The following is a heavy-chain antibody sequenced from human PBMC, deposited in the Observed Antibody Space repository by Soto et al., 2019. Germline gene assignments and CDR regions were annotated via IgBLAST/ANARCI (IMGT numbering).Heavy chain of an antibody. Sequence: QVQLVESGGGVVQPGRSLRLSCAASGFTFSSYGMHWVRQAPGQGLEWVAVISYDGSNEYYADTVKGRFTISRDNSKNSPDMQMNSLRAEDTAVYYGAKDRGTFGAYQSSSDDDNGMDVWGQGTTVTVSS. CDR3: AKDRGTFGAYQSSSDDDNGMDV. CDR1: GFTFSSYG. V-gene: IGHV3-30*18. J-gene: IGHJ6*02. D-gene: IGHD3-16*01. CDR2: ISYDGSNE.